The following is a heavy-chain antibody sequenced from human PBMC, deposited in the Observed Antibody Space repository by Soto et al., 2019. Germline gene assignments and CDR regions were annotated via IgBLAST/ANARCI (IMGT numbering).Heavy chain of an antibody. J-gene: IGHJ5*02. Sequence: SETLSLTCAVYGGSFSGYYWSWIRQPPWKGLEWIGEINHSGSTNYNPSLKSRVTISVDTSKNQFSLKLSSVTAADTAVYYCAGIGVVVAATRDWFDPWGQGTLVTVSS. CDR3: AGIGVVVAATRDWFDP. CDR1: GGSFSGYY. CDR2: INHSGST. D-gene: IGHD2-15*01. V-gene: IGHV4-34*01.